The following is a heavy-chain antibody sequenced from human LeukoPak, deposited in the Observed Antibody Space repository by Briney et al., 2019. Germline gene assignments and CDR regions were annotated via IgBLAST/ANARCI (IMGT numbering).Heavy chain of an antibody. CDR3: TRESGAFSPFGF. V-gene: IGHV4-4*02. D-gene: IGHD1-26*01. J-gene: IGHJ4*02. CDR1: GGSITTTNW. CDR2: VHLNGAT. Sequence: SETLSLTCAVSGGSITTTNWWSWVRPPPGKVLEWIGGVHLNGATNYNPSLESRFSMSIDKSNNHLSLEVTSVTAADTAMYYCTRESGAFSPFGFWGQGTLVTVSS.